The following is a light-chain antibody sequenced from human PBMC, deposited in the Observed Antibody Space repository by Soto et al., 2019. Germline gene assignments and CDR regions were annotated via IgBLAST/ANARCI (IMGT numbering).Light chain of an antibody. CDR2: DNN. Sequence: QSVLTQPPSVSAAPRQKVTISCSGSSSNIENNYVSWYQQLPGTAPKLLIYDNNKRPSGIPDRFSGSKSDSSATLGITGLQTGDEADYYCGTWDSSLSAGVFGGGTKLTVL. V-gene: IGLV1-51*01. J-gene: IGLJ2*01. CDR1: SSNIENNY. CDR3: GTWDSSLSAGV.